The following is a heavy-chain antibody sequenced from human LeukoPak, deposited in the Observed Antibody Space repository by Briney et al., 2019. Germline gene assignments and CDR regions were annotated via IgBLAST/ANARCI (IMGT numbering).Heavy chain of an antibody. D-gene: IGHD6-25*01. CDR3: ARAQSAAHPYYYYMDV. V-gene: IGHV4-59*08. CDR1: GGSLNIYY. CDR2: INDRGNT. Sequence: PSETLSLTCTVSGGSLNIYYWSWLRQSPGKGLEWIAFINDRGNTNYIPSLMSRVTISMDTSKNQFSLKLSSVTAADTAVYYCARAQSAAHPYYYYMDVWGKGTTVTVSS. J-gene: IGHJ6*03.